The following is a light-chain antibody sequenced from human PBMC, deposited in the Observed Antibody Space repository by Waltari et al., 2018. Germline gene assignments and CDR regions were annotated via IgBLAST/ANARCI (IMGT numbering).Light chain of an antibody. Sequence: VLTQSPGTLSLSPGERATLSCRASYSLTKKYLACYQQKPGQAPSLLMDGASNRAAGIPDRFSGSGYGTDCTLTISRLETEDFAVYYCQQYGSSVMYTFGQGTKLEIK. CDR3: QQYGSSVMYT. CDR1: YSLTKKY. CDR2: GAS. V-gene: IGKV3-20*01. J-gene: IGKJ2*01.